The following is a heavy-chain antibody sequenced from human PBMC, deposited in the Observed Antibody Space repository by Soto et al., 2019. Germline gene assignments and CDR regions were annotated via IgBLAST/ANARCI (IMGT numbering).Heavy chain of an antibody. Sequence: GASVKVSCKASGYTFTSYGISWVRQDPGQGIEWMGWISAYNGNTNYAQKLQGRVTMTTDTSTSTAYMELRSLRSDDTAVYYCARSYDFWSGPPLTNYYGMDVWGQGTTVNVSS. J-gene: IGHJ6*02. CDR3: ARSYDFWSGPPLTNYYGMDV. D-gene: IGHD3-3*01. CDR1: GYTFTSYG. V-gene: IGHV1-18*01. CDR2: ISAYNGNT.